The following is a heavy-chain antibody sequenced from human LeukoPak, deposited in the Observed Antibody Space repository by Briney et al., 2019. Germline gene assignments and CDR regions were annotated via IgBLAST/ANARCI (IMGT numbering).Heavy chain of an antibody. CDR2: INHSGST. CDR1: GGSFSGYY. D-gene: IGHD3-10*01. V-gene: IGHV4-34*01. Sequence: TSETLSLTCAVYGGSFSGYYWSWIRQPPGKGLEWIGEINHSGSTNYNPSLKSRVTISVDTSKNQFSLKLSSVTAADTAVYYCARTSGSYYNPTYFDYWGQGTLVTVSS. J-gene: IGHJ4*02. CDR3: ARTSGSYYNPTYFDY.